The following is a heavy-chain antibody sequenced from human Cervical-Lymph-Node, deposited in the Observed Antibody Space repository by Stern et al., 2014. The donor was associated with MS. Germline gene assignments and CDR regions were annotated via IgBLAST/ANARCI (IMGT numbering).Heavy chain of an antibody. CDR2: INPSVGST. D-gene: IGHD5-24*01. V-gene: IGHV1-46*01. J-gene: IGHJ5*02. CDR1: GYTFTSYY. CDR3: ARDLTAQRGWFDP. Sequence: AQLVQSGAEVKKPGASVKVSCKASGYTFTSYYMHWVRQAPGQGLEWMGIINPSVGSTSYAQKFQGRVTMTRDTSTSTVYMELSSLRSEDTAVYYCARDLTAQRGWFDPWGQGTLVTVSS.